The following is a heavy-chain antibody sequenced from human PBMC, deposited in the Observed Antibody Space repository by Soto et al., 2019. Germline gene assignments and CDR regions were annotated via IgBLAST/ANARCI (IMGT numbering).Heavy chain of an antibody. J-gene: IGHJ6*02. CDR1: GFTFNNYD. D-gene: IGHD5-12*01. CDR3: ARDSGYDLTQPGMDV. V-gene: IGHV3-13*01. CDR2: IGAAGDT. Sequence: LRLSCAASGFTFNNYDMHWVRQATGKGLEWVAVIGAAGDTHYPGSVKGRFTISRENGKNSVYLQMNSLRAGDTAIYYCARDSGYDLTQPGMDVWGQGTTVTVSS.